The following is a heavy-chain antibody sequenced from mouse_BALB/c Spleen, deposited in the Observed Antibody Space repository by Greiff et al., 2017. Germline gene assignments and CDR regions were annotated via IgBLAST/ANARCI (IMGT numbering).Heavy chain of an antibody. D-gene: IGHD1-1*01. CDR3: ARWDYGSSFYAMDY. Sequence: VQLKESGPELVKPGASVKIPCKASGYTFTDYNMDWVKQSHGKSLEWIGDINPDNGGTIYNQKFKGKATLTVDKSSSTAYMELRSLTSEDTAVYYCARWDYGSSFYAMDYWGQGTSVTVSS. J-gene: IGHJ4*01. CDR2: INPDNGGT. CDR1: GYTFTDYN. V-gene: IGHV1-18*01.